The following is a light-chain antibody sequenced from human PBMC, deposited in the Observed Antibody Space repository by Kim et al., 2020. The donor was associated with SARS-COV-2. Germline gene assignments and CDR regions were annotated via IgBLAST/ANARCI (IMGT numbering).Light chain of an antibody. Sequence: SVSPGERATLSCRASQTIRTNLAWYRQKPGQAPSLVIYDASTRAACIPPRFSGSGSGTEFTLTISSLQSEDFVIYYCHRYNNWPYTFGQGTKLEI. CDR1: QTIRTN. CDR2: DAS. V-gene: IGKV3-15*01. CDR3: HRYNNWPYT. J-gene: IGKJ2*01.